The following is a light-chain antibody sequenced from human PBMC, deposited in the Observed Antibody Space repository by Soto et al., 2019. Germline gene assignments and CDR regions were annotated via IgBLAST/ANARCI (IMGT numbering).Light chain of an antibody. Sequence: EVEVTQSPSTLSVSAGERATLARRASQSVSTSQFAWYQQKPGQATRLIKYGACSRATGIPDRLSGSGSATAFHITISRLQPEYSAVYYCQQYGSSPMTFGQGTRLEIK. CDR3: QQYGSSPMT. J-gene: IGKJ5*01. V-gene: IGKV3-20*01. CDR1: QSVSTSQ. CDR2: GAC.